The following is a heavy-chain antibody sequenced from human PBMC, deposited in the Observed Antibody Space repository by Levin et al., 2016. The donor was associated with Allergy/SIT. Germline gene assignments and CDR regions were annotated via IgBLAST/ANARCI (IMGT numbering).Heavy chain of an antibody. CDR2: ISYDGSNK. D-gene: IGHD2-2*01. CDR1: GFTFSSYG. J-gene: IGHJ6*02. V-gene: IGHV3-30*18. Sequence: GESLKISCAASGFTFSSYGMHWVRQAPGKGLEWVAVISYDGSNKYYADSVKGRFTISRDNSKNTLYLQMNSLRAEDTAVYYCAKDGRVGDIVVVPASYGMDVWGQGTTVTVSS. CDR3: AKDGRVGDIVVVPASYGMDV.